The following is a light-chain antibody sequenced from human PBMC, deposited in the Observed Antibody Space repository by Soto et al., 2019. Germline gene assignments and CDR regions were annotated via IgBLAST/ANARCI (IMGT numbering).Light chain of an antibody. Sequence: DIVMTQSPLSLPVTPGEPASISCRSSQSLLHSNGYNYLDWYLQKPGQSPQLLIYLGSNRASGVPVRFSGSGSGTDFTLKISRVEAEDVGVYYCMQALQTPLSFGGGTNVEI. CDR1: QSLLHSNGYNY. CDR2: LGS. CDR3: MQALQTPLS. V-gene: IGKV2-28*01. J-gene: IGKJ4*01.